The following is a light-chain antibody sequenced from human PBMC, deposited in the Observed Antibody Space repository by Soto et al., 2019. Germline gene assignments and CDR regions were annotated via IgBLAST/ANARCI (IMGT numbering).Light chain of an antibody. CDR2: VNHDGTH. J-gene: IGLJ3*02. CDR1: SGHGDYA. Sequence: QAVVTQSPSASASRGASVNFTCTLDSGHGDYAIAWHQQRPERGPQYLMKVNHDGTHKKGDGIPDRFSGSSSGAERYLTISSLQSEDEAEYYCQTWGTDTRVFGGGTKLTVL. CDR3: QTWGTDTRV. V-gene: IGLV4-69*01.